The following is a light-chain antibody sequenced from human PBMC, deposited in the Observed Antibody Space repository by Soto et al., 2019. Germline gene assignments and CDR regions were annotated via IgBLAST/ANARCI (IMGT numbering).Light chain of an antibody. V-gene: IGKV3-20*01. CDR2: GSS. CDR3: QQYGSSHRT. Sequence: ELVLTQSPGSLSLSPGERATLSCRATQSVYSSYLSWYQQKPGQAPRLLIFGSSSRATGIPDRFSGSGSGTDVTLTISRLEPEDFAVYYCQQYGSSHRTFGQGTKVELK. J-gene: IGKJ1*01. CDR1: QSVYSSY.